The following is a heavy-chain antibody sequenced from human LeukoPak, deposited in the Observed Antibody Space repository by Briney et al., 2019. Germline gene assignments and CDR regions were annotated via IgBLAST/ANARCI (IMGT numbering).Heavy chain of an antibody. CDR1: GDSVSRSDSY. CDR3: ARRRYYVSSGYLE. D-gene: IGHD3-22*01. CDR2: IYYSGRT. V-gene: IGHV4-39*01. Sequence: KPSETLSLTCTIFGDSVSRSDSYWDWIRQPPGKGLESIGTIYYSGRTYYSPSLKSRVTLSVDMSNNQFSLTLSSVTAADTALYFCARRRYYVSSGYLEWGQGTLVTVSS. J-gene: IGHJ1*01.